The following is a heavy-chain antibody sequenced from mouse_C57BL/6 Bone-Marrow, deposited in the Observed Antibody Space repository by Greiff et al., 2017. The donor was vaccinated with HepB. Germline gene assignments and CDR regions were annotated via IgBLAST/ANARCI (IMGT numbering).Heavy chain of an antibody. CDR1: GFSLTSYG. D-gene: IGHD2-4*01. J-gene: IGHJ1*03. CDR3: ARSLITTDWYFDV. Sequence: VQLVESGPGLVQPSQSLSITCTVSGFSLTSYGVHWVRQSPGKGLEWLGVIWSGGSTDYTAAFISRLSISKDNSKSQVFFKMNSLQADDTAIYYCARSLITTDWYFDVWGTGTTVTVSS. CDR2: IWSGGST. V-gene: IGHV2-2*01.